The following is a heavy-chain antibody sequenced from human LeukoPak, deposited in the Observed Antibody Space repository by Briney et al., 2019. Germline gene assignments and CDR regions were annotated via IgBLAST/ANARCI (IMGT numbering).Heavy chain of an antibody. CDR2: INPNSGGT. CDR3: AGGIVVVPAVNFDY. J-gene: IGHJ4*02. V-gene: IGHV1-2*02. CDR1: GYTFTGYY. D-gene: IGHD2-2*01. Sequence: GASVKVSCKASGYTFTGYYMHWVRQAPGQGLEWMGWINPNSGGTNYAQKFQGRVTMTRDTSISTAYMELSSLRSEDTAVYYCAGGIVVVPAVNFDYWGQGTLVTVSS.